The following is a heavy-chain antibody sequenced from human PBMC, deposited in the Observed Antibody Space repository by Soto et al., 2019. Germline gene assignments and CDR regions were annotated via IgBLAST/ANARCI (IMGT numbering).Heavy chain of an antibody. CDR1: GGSISSYY. Sequence: QVQLQESGPGLVKPSETLSLTCTVSGGSISSYYWSWIRQPPGKGLEWIGYIYYSGSTNYNPSLKGRXPXSXXPSKNQFSLTLSSVTAADTAVYSCARAPGPLYSSSWYSFAYWGQGTLVTVSS. J-gene: IGHJ4*02. CDR2: IYYSGST. D-gene: IGHD6-13*01. CDR3: ARAPGPLYSSSWYSFAY. V-gene: IGHV4-59*01.